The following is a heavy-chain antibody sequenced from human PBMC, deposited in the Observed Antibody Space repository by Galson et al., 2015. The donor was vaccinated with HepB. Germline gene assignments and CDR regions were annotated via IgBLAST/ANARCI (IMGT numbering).Heavy chain of an antibody. Sequence: SLRLSCAASGFTFSSYGMHWVRQAPGKGLEWVAVISYDGSNKYYADSVKGRFTISRDNSKNTLYLQMNSLRAEDTAVYYCAKSWELLHYFDYWGQGTLVTVSS. J-gene: IGHJ4*02. CDR1: GFTFSSYG. CDR2: ISYDGSNK. D-gene: IGHD1-26*01. V-gene: IGHV3-30*18. CDR3: AKSWELLHYFDY.